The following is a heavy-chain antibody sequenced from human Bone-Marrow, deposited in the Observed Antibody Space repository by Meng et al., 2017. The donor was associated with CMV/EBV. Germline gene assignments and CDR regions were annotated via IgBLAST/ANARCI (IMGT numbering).Heavy chain of an antibody. CDR2: ISAYNGNT. CDR3: AVGSDPYYFDY. CDR1: GFTFSSYG. Sequence: GESLKISCAASGFTFSSYGMHWVRQAPGQGLEWMGWISAYNGNTNYAQKLQGRVTVTTDTSTSTAYMELRSLRSDDTAVYYCAVGSDPYYFDYWGHGTLVTVSS. V-gene: IGHV1-18*01. D-gene: IGHD1-26*01. J-gene: IGHJ4*01.